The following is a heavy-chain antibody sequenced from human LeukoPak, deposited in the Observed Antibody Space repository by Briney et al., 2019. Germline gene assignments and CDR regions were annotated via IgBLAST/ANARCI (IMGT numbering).Heavy chain of an antibody. CDR1: GFTFSSYG. CDR2: IWYDGSNK. CDR3: AKGSGYYDSSGYSDY. J-gene: IGHJ4*02. D-gene: IGHD3-22*01. Sequence: GGPLRLSCAAPGFTFSSYGRHWVRQAPGKGLEWVAVIWYDGSNKYYADSVKGRFTISRDNSKNTLYLQMNSLRAEDTAVYYCAKGSGYYDSSGYSDYWGQGTLVTVSS. V-gene: IGHV3-33*06.